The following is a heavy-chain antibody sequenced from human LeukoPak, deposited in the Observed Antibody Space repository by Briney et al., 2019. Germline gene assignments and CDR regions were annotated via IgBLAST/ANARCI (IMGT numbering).Heavy chain of an antibody. CDR3: ARDGTPDCSSTSCYTYYYYYGMDV. J-gene: IGHJ6*02. V-gene: IGHV1-18*01. CDR1: GYTFTSYG. CDR2: ISAYNGNT. Sequence: GASVKVSCKASGYTFTSYGISWVRQAPGQGLEWMGWISAYNGNTNYAQKLQGRVTMTTDTSTSTAYMELRSLRSDDTAAYYCARDGTPDCSSTSCYTYYYYYGMDVWGQGTTVTVSS. D-gene: IGHD2-2*02.